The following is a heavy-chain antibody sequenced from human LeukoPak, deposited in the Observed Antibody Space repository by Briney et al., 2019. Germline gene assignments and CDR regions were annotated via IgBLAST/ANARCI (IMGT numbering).Heavy chain of an antibody. CDR1: GFTFSSYA. CDR3: ARFREQQLFDY. D-gene: IGHD6-13*01. J-gene: IGHJ4*02. Sequence: GGSLRLSCAASGFTFSSYAMSWVRQAPGKGLEWVSAISGSGGSTYYADSVKGRFTISRDNAKNTLYLQMNSLRAEDTAVYYCARFREQQLFDYWGQGTLVTASS. CDR2: ISGSGGST. V-gene: IGHV3-23*01.